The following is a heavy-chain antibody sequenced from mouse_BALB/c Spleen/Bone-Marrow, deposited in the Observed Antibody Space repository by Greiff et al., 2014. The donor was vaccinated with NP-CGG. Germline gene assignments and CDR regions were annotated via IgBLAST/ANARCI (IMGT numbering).Heavy chain of an antibody. CDR1: GYTFTSYW. Sequence: QVHVKQSGAELVRPGASVKLSCKASGYTFTSYWINWVKQRPGQGLEWVGNIYPSDSYTNYNQKFKDKATFTVDKSSSTAYMQLSSPTSEDSAVDYFTRAGAKVPFDYWGQGTTLTVST. CDR2: IYPSDSYT. CDR3: TRAGAKVPFDY. J-gene: IGHJ2*01. V-gene: IGHV1-69*02.